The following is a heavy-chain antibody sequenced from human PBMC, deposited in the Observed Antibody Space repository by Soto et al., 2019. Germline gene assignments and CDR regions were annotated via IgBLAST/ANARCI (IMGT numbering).Heavy chain of an antibody. Sequence: SETLSLTCTVSGGSISSSSYYWGWIRQPPGKGLEWIGSIYYSGSTYYNPSLKSRVTISVDTSKNQFSLKLSSVTAADTAVYYCARRIDRFALKTSSSWYRGGMDVWGKGTTVTVSS. CDR2: IYYSGST. CDR1: GGSISSSSYY. V-gene: IGHV4-39*01. D-gene: IGHD6-13*01. J-gene: IGHJ6*03. CDR3: ARRIDRFALKTSSSWYRGGMDV.